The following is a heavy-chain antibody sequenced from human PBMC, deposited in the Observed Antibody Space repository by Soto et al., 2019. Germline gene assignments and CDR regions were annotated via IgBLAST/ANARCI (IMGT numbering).Heavy chain of an antibody. CDR3: ARDPDSSGWYNWFAP. CDR1: GFIFSSYS. V-gene: IGHV3-48*01. CDR2: ISSSGSTI. J-gene: IGHJ5*02. D-gene: IGHD6-19*01. Sequence: PGGSLRLSCAASGFIFSSYSMNWVRQAPGKGLEWVSYISSSGSTIYYADSVKGRFTISRDNAKNSLYLQMNSLRAEDTAVYYCARDPDSSGWYNWFAPWGQGTLVTVSS.